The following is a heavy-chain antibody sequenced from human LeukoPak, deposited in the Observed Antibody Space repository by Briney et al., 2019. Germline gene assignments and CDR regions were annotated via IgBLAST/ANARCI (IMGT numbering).Heavy chain of an antibody. CDR2: IWYDGSNK. D-gene: IGHD3-3*01. CDR3: ARALRFLEWLPHY. J-gene: IGHJ4*02. Sequence: QPGGSLRLSCAASGFTFSSYGMHWVRQAPGKGLEWVAVIWYDGSNKYYADSVKGRFTISRDNFKNTLYLQMNSLRAEDTAVYYCARALRFLEWLPHYWGQGTLVTVSS. V-gene: IGHV3-33*01. CDR1: GFTFSSYG.